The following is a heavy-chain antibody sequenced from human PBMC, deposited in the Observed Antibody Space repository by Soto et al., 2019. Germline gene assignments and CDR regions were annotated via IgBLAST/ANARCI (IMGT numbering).Heavy chain of an antibody. V-gene: IGHV4-59*08. Sequence: PSETLSLTCTVSGGSISSYYWNWIRQPPGKGLEWIGYIYYSGSTNYNPSLKSRVTISVDTSKNQFSLKLSSVTAADTAVYYCARQSANADSSSYDYWGQGTLVTVSS. J-gene: IGHJ4*02. D-gene: IGHD6-6*01. CDR2: IYYSGST. CDR1: GGSISSYY. CDR3: ARQSANADSSSYDY.